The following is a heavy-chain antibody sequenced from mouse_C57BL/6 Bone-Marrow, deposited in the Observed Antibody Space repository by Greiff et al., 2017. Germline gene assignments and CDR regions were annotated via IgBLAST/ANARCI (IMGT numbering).Heavy chain of an antibody. J-gene: IGHJ2*01. CDR1: GFTFSSYY. Sequence: EVQVVESGGGLVKPGGSLKLSCAASGFTFSSYYMSWVRQTPEKRLELVAAINSNGGSTYYPDTVKGRFTISRDNAKNTLYLQMSSLMSEDTALYYYARHGYGFDYWGQGTTLTVSS. D-gene: IGHD1-2*01. V-gene: IGHV5-6-2*01. CDR2: INSNGGST. CDR3: ARHGYGFDY.